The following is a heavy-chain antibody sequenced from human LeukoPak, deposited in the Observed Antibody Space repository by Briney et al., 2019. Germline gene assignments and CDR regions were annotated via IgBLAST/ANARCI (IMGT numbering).Heavy chain of an antibody. J-gene: IGHJ4*02. V-gene: IGHV4-4*07. Sequence: SETLSLTCTVSGGSISSYYWNWIRQPAGKGLEWIGRVYPSGSTNYNPSLKSRVTMSVDTSKNQFSLKLSSVTAADTAVYYCAIDYSGGYPGGAVFDYWGQGTLVTVSS. CDR3: AIDYSGGYPGGAVFDY. D-gene: IGHD2-15*01. CDR1: GGSISSYY. CDR2: VYPSGST.